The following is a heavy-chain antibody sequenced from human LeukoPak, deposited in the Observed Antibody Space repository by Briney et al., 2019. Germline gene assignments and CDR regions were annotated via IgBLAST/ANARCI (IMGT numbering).Heavy chain of an antibody. CDR3: AQGGGSSGCDY. V-gene: IGHV3-23*01. CDR2: ISGSGGST. D-gene: IGHD6-19*01. Sequence: SGGSLRLSCAASGFTLSSYAMSWVRQAPGKGLEWVSTISGSGGSTYYADSVTGRFAISRDNSRNTLYLQMNSLRAEDTAVYYSAQGGGSSGCDYWGQGTLVTVSS. CDR1: GFTLSSYA. J-gene: IGHJ4*02.